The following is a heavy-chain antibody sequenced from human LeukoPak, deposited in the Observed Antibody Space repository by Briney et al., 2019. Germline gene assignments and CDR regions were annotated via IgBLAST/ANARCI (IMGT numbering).Heavy chain of an antibody. CDR1: GLTFSSFA. CDR3: ARTPERFGQGQLDY. V-gene: IGHV3-30*04. CDR2: ISYHGSNK. J-gene: IGHJ4*02. Sequence: GGSLRLSWEASGLTFSSFAMHWVRQAPGKGLEWVTLISYHGSNKEYADSVKGRFIISRDNSKNTLYLEMNTLRIEDTGVYYCARTPERFGQGQLDYWGQGTLVTVSS. D-gene: IGHD3-10*01.